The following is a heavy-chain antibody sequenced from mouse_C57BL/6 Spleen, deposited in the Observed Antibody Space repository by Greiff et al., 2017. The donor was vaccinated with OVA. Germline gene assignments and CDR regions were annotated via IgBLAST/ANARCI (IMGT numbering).Heavy chain of an antibody. J-gene: IGHJ3*01. V-gene: IGHV1-54*01. CDR1: GYAFTNYL. CDR2: INPGSGGT. Sequence: QVHVKQSGAELVRPGTSVKVSCKASGYAFTNYLIEWVKQRPGQGLEWIGVINPGSGGTNYNEKFKGKATLTADKSSSTAYMQLSSLTSEDSAVYFCARSPSSPFAYWGQGTLVTVSA. D-gene: IGHD1-3*01. CDR3: ARSPSSPFAY.